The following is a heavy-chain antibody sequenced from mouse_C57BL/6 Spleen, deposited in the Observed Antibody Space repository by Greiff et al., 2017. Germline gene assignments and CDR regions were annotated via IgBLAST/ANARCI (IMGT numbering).Heavy chain of an antibody. J-gene: IGHJ2*01. V-gene: IGHV1-66*01. CDR2: IYPGSGNT. Sequence: QVQLQQSGPELVKPGASVKISCKASGYSFTSYYIHWVKQRPGQGLVWIGWIYPGSGNTKYNEKFKGKATLPADTSSSTAYMQLSSLTSENSAVSFFARSRLGYWGQGTTLTVSS. CDR3: ARSRLGY. CDR1: GYSFTSYY.